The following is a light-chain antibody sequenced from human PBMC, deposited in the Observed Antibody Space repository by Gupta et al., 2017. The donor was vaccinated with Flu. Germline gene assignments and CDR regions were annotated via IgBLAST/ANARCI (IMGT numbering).Light chain of an antibody. Sequence: TIDCRTSQALLYSVNKKNYKAWYQQTPGEPPNLLNCCASNRQAGVPDRFTGGGSESYFTRISNSPQAEDGVAYCGQQSYRIPYTFGQGTKLE. V-gene: IGKV4-1*01. CDR2: CAS. J-gene: IGKJ2*01. CDR1: QALLYSVNKKNY. CDR3: QQSYRIPYT.